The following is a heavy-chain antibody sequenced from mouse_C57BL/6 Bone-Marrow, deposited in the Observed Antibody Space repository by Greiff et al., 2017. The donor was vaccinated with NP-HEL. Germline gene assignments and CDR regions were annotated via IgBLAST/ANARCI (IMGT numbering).Heavy chain of an antibody. Sequence: QVQLKQPGAELVMPGASVKLSCKASGYTFTSYWMHWVKQRPGQGLEWIGEIDPSDSYTNYNQKFKGKSTLTVDKSSSTAYMQLSSLTSEDSAVYYCARSANYEDYYAMDYWGQGTSVTVSS. D-gene: IGHD2-1*01. V-gene: IGHV1-69*01. CDR3: ARSANYEDYYAMDY. J-gene: IGHJ4*01. CDR2: IDPSDSYT. CDR1: GYTFTSYW.